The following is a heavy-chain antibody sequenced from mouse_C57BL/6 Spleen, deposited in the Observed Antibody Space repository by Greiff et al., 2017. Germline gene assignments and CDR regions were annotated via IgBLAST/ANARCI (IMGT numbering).Heavy chain of an antibody. Sequence: QVQLQQPGAELVRPGSSVKLSCKASGYTFTEYTIHWVKQRSGQGLEWIGWFYPGGGSIKYNEKFKDKATLTADKSSSTVYMELSRLTSEDSAVYFCARHGLYYDYDGYAMDYWGQGTSVTVSS. CDR3: ARHGLYYDYDGYAMDY. V-gene: IGHV1-62-2*01. J-gene: IGHJ4*01. D-gene: IGHD2-4*01. CDR2: FYPGGGSI. CDR1: GYTFTEYT.